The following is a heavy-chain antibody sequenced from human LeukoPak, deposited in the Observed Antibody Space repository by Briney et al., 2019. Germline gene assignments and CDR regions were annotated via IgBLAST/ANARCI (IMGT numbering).Heavy chain of an antibody. CDR2: INSTSGST. CDR3: ACAQNGYSSHGAFDI. D-gene: IGHD1-26*01. J-gene: IGHJ3*02. Sequence: GASVKVSCKASGYTFTSYYMHWVGQAPGQGLEWMGIINSTSGSTTYAEKFQGRVTMTRDTSTSTVNMELSSLRAEDTAVYYCACAQNGYSSHGAFDIWGQGTMVTVSS. V-gene: IGHV1-46*01. CDR1: GYTFTSYY.